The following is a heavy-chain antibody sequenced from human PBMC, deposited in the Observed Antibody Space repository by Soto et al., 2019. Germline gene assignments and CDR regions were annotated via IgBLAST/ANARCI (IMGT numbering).Heavy chain of an antibody. CDR3: ARVIAVAGTRWFDP. J-gene: IGHJ5*02. Sequence: AVKVSCKASGGAFSSYAISWVRQAPGQGLEWMGGIIPIFGTANYAQKFQGRVTITADKSTSTAYMELSSLRSEDTAVYYCARVIAVAGTRWFDPWGQGTLVTVSS. CDR1: GGAFSSYA. V-gene: IGHV1-69*06. D-gene: IGHD6-19*01. CDR2: IIPIFGTA.